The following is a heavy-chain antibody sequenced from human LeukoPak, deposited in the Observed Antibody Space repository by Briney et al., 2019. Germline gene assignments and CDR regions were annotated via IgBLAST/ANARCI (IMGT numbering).Heavy chain of an antibody. CDR3: AMEPLGAFDI. CDR1: GFTFSSYG. V-gene: IGHV1-2*02. J-gene: IGHJ3*02. CDR2: INPNSGGT. D-gene: IGHD1-26*01. Sequence: PGGSLRLSCAASGFTFSSYGMHWVRQAPGQGLEWMGWINPNSGGTNYAQKFQGRVTMTRDTSISTAYMELSRLRSDDTAVYYCAMEPLGAFDIWGQGTMVTVSS.